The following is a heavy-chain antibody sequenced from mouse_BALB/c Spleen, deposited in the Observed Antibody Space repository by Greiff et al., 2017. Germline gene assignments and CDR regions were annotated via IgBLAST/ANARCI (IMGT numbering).Heavy chain of an antibody. CDR3: ARIEFITTVVGDY. CDR1: GYTFSSYW. V-gene: IGHV1-9*01. D-gene: IGHD1-1*01. J-gene: IGHJ2*01. Sequence: VQLQESGAELMKPGASVKISCKATGYTFSSYWIEWVKQRPGHGLEWIGEILPGSGSTNYNEKFKGKATFTADTSSNTAYMQLSSLTSEDSAVYYCARIEFITTVVGDYWGQGTTLTVSS. CDR2: ILPGSGST.